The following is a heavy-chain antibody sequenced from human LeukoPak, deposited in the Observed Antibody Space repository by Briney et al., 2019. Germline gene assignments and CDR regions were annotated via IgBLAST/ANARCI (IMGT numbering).Heavy chain of an antibody. V-gene: IGHV3-23*01. CDR3: AKAIVVVPAAIAAFDI. CDR1: GFTFSSYA. D-gene: IGHD2-2*02. CDR2: ISGSGGST. Sequence: GGSLRLSCAASGFTFSSYAMSWVRQAPGKGLEWVSAISGSGGSTYYADSVKGRFTISRDNSKNTLYLQMNSLRAEDTAVYYCAKAIVVVPAAIAAFDIWGQGTVVTVSS. J-gene: IGHJ3*02.